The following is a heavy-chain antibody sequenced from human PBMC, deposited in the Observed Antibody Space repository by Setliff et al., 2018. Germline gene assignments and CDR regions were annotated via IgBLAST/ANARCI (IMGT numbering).Heavy chain of an antibody. J-gene: IGHJ4*02. CDR2: IFHSGST. D-gene: IGHD3-10*01. CDR3: ARLSYYGSGSYYDFDS. Sequence: SETLSLTCAVSGGSISDNNWWSWVRQPPGKGLEWIGSIFHSGSTYYSPSLKSRVTISVDTSKNQFSLKLTSVTAADTAVYYCARLSYYGSGSYYDFDSWGQGTLVTVSS. V-gene: IGHV4-4*02. CDR1: GGSISDNNW.